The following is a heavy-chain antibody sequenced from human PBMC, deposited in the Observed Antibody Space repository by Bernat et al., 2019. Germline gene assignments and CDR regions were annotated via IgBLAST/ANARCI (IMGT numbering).Heavy chain of an antibody. J-gene: IGHJ6*02. Sequence: QVQLVQSGAAVRKPGASVKVSCKASGYTFTNYAIHWVRQAPEQRPEWMGWLHTGNGNTRYSQKFQGRVTITRDTSASTAYMELSSLTSEDTAVYYCARDEVAANDYYHGMDVWGQGTSVTVSS. CDR2: LHTGNGNT. CDR3: ARDEVAANDYYHGMDV. V-gene: IGHV1-3*04. CDR1: GYTFTNYA. D-gene: IGHD6-19*01.